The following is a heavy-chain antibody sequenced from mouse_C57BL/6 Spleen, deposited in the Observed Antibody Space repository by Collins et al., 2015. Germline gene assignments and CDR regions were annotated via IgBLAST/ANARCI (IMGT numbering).Heavy chain of an antibody. CDR1: GYTFTSYG. Sequence: QVQLQQSGAELARPGASVKLSCKASGYTFTSYGISWVKQRTGQGLEWIGEIYPRSGNTYYNEKFKGKATLTADKSSSTAYMELRSLTSEDSAVYFCARGTQAGAYWGQGTLVTVSA. J-gene: IGHJ3*01. V-gene: IGHV1-81*01. CDR2: IYPRSGNT. D-gene: IGHD3-2*02. CDR3: ARGTQAGAY.